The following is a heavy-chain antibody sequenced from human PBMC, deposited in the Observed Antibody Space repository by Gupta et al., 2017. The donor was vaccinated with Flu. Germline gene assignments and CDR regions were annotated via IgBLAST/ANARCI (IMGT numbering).Heavy chain of an antibody. D-gene: IGHD4-17*01. Sequence: QMGLVESGGGAVQPGRSLRLSCAASGFTFGSHGMHWVRQAPGKGRDWVSVIWYDGSNEYYADSVKGRFTISRDNSKNTLYLQMNSLRAEDTAIYYCARDRGYGDPVDAFDIWGQGTIVSVSS. J-gene: IGHJ3*02. CDR3: ARDRGYGDPVDAFDI. V-gene: IGHV3-33*01. CDR2: IWYDGSNE. CDR1: GFTFGSHG.